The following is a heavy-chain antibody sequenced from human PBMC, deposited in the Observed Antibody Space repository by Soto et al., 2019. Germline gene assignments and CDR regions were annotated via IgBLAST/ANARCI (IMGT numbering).Heavy chain of an antibody. CDR2: ISGSGGST. J-gene: IGHJ5*02. Sequence: GGCRGLCRSPSGFPLCSHALSWVRQAPGEGLEWVSAISGSGGSTYYADSVKGRFTISRDNSKNTLYLQMNSLRAEDTAVYYCAKGRYFDWLGLGGFDPWGQGTLVTVSS. CDR3: AKGRYFDWLGLGGFDP. D-gene: IGHD3-9*01. V-gene: IGHV3-23*01. CDR1: GFPLCSHA.